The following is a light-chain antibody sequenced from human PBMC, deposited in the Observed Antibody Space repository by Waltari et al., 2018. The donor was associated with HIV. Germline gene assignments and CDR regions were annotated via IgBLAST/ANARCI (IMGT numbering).Light chain of an antibody. CDR2: RNN. CDR3: AAWVDSLSVV. Sequence: QSVLTQPPSASATPGRRVTISCFGSSSNIGSNYVYWYQQLPGTAPKLLIYRNNQRPSGVPDRFSGSKSGTSASLAISGLRSEDEADYYCAAWVDSLSVVFGGGTKLTVL. J-gene: IGLJ2*01. V-gene: IGLV1-47*01. CDR1: SSNIGSNY.